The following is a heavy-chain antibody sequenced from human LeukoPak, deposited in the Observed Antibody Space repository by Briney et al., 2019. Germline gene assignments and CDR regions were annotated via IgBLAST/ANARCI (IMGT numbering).Heavy chain of an antibody. J-gene: IGHJ5*02. Sequence: SETLSLTCTVSGGSISSYYWSWIRQPPGKGLEWIGYIYYSGSTNYNPSLKSRVTISVDTSKNQFSLKLSSVTAADTAVYYCARDRRYSSSWYGGDWFDPWGQGTLVTVSS. CDR1: GGSISSYY. V-gene: IGHV4-59*12. CDR3: ARDRRYSSSWYGGDWFDP. CDR2: IYYSGST. D-gene: IGHD6-13*01.